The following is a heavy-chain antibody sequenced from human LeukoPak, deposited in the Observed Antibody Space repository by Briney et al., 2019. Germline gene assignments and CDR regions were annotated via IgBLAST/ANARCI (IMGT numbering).Heavy chain of an antibody. Sequence: SETLSPTCTVSGGSISSYYWRWIRQPPGKGLEGIGYIYYSATTNYNPSLKSRVTISVDTSKNQFSLKLSSVTAADTAVYYCARTQTVTGDAFDIWGQGTMVTVSS. J-gene: IGHJ3*02. D-gene: IGHD1-1*01. V-gene: IGHV4-59*01. CDR2: IYYSATT. CDR3: ARTQTVTGDAFDI. CDR1: GGSISSYY.